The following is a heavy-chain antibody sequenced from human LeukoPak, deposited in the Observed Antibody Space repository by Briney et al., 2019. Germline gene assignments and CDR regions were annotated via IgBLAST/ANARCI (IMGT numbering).Heavy chain of an antibody. Sequence: GGSLTLSCAASGFTFSSYGMTWVRQAPGKGLEWVANIKQDGSEKYYLDSVKGRFTISRDNAKNSLFLQMNSLRAEDTAVYYCARLESDREIKPVGATVHYYMDVWGKGTTVTISS. CDR1: GFTFSSYG. V-gene: IGHV3-7*01. CDR2: IKQDGSEK. J-gene: IGHJ6*03. CDR3: ARLESDREIKPVGATVHYYMDV. D-gene: IGHD1-26*01.